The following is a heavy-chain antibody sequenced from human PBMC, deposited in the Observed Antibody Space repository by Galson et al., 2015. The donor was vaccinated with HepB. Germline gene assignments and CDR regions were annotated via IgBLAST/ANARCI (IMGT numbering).Heavy chain of an antibody. CDR3: AELLTAMIVVVIYYYYYYMDV. Sequence: CAISGDSVSSNSAAWNWIRQSPSRGLEWLGRTYYRSKWYNDYAVSVKSRITINPDTSKNQFSLQLNSVTPEDTAVYYCAELLTAMIVVVIYYYYYYMDVWGKGTTVTVSS. D-gene: IGHD3-22*01. CDR2: TYYRSKWYN. V-gene: IGHV6-1*01. J-gene: IGHJ6*03. CDR1: GDSVSSNSAA.